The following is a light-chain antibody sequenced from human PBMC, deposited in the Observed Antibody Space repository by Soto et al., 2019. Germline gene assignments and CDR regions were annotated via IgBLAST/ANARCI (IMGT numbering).Light chain of an antibody. CDR1: QSISNY. V-gene: IGKV1-39*01. Sequence: DMEMTQSPSSLSASVGDRVTITCRASQSISNYLNWYQHKPGKVPKLLLYAASSLQSGVPTRFSGCGSGTDFTLTINSLQPEDFATYYCQQSYGTPLTFGGGTKIESK. CDR3: QQSYGTPLT. CDR2: AAS. J-gene: IGKJ4*01.